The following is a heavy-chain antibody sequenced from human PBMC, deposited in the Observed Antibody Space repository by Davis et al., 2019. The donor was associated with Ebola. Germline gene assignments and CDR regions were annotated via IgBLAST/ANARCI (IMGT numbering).Heavy chain of an antibody. Sequence: AASVKVSCKASGYTFTSYGISWVRQAPGQGLEWMGMINPNDGRTIYAQKFQGRVTITRDTSASTAYMELSSLRSEDTAVYYCARALAAVGFNWFDPWGQGTLVTVSS. D-gene: IGHD6-13*01. J-gene: IGHJ5*02. CDR1: GYTFTSYG. CDR2: INPNDGRT. V-gene: IGHV1-18*01. CDR3: ARALAAVGFNWFDP.